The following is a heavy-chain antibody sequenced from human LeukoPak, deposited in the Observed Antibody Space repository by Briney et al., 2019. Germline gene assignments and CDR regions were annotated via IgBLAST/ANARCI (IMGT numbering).Heavy chain of an antibody. V-gene: IGHV1-2*02. J-gene: IGHJ4*02. CDR1: GYTFTGYY. CDR3: ARDYSSAWYYDF. CDR2: INPTGGGT. Sequence: VASVKVSCKASGYTFTGYYMHWVRQAPGQGLEWMGWINPTGGGTNYAQKFQGRITMTTDTSISAAYMELNRLTSDDTAIYYCARDYSSAWYYDFWGQGTLVTVSS. D-gene: IGHD6-19*01.